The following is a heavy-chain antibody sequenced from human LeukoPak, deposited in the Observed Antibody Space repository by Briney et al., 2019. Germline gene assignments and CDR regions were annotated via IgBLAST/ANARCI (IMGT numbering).Heavy chain of an antibody. CDR1: GGSISSYY. V-gene: IGHV4-59*01. J-gene: IGHJ3*02. D-gene: IGHD3-22*01. CDR3: ARDYYDSSENAFDI. CDR2: IYYSGST. Sequence: PSETLSLTCTVSGGSISSYYWSWIRQPPGKGLEWIGYIYYSGSTNYNPSLKSRVTTSVDTSKNQFSLKLSSVTAADTAVYYCARDYYDSSENAFDIWDQGTMVTVSS.